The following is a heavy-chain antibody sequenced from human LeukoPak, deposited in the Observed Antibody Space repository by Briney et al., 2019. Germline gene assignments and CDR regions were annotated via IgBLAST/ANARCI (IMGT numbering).Heavy chain of an antibody. J-gene: IGHJ4*02. CDR3: ARGSVSAAPGY. D-gene: IGHD6-13*01. V-gene: IGHV1-46*01. CDR2: INPSGDST. Sequence: EASVKVSCKASGYTFTSHYMQWVRQAPGQGLEWMGIINPSGDSTNYAQKFQGRVTMTRDTSTSTVYMELSSPRSEDTAVYYCARGSVSAAPGYWGQGTLVTVSS. CDR1: GYTFTSHY.